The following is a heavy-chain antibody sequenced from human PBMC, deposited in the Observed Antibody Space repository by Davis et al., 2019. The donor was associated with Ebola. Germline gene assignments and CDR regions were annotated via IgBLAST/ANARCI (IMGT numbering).Heavy chain of an antibody. CDR1: GFTFFTNG. Sequence: GGSLRLSCAASGFTFFTNGMHWVRQAPGRGLQWVAFIQYDGSYQSYTDSVKGRFTISRDNSKNTLYLQMNSLRAEDTAVYYCARATHLDYWGQGTLVTVSS. CDR2: IQYDGSYQ. V-gene: IGHV3-30*02. CDR3: ARATHLDY. J-gene: IGHJ4*02.